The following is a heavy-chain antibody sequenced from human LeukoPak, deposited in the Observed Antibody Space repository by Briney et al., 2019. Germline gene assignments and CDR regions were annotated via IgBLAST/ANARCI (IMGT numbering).Heavy chain of an antibody. J-gene: IGHJ1*01. CDR3: ATYSSLNRREFQF. V-gene: IGHV3-21*01. D-gene: IGHD3-22*01. CDR2: ISSSSSYI. CDR1: GFTSSSYS. Sequence: GGSLRLSCAASGFTSSSYSMNWVRQAPGKGLEWVSSISSSSSYIYYADSVKGRFTISRDDAKNSLYLQMNSLRAEDTAVYYCATYSSLNRREFQFWGQGTLLTVSS.